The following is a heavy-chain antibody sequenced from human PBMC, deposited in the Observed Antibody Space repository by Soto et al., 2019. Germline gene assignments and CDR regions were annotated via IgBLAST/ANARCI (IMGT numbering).Heavy chain of an antibody. V-gene: IGHV1-18*01. CDR3: ARDLSFFWGGYCSGGSCPMGDFDI. CDR1: GYTFTSYG. CDR2: ISAYNGNT. J-gene: IGHJ3*02. D-gene: IGHD2-15*01. Sequence: ASVKVSCKASGYTFTSYGISWVRQAPGQGLERMGWISAYNGNTNYAQKLQGRATMTTDTSTSTAYMELRSLRSDDTAVYYWARDLSFFWGGYCSGGSCPMGDFDIWGQ.